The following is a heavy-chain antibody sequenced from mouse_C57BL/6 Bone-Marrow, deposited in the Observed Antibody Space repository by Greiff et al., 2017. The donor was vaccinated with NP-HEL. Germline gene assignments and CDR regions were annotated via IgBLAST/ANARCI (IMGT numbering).Heavy chain of an antibody. V-gene: IGHV7-1*01. CDR1: GFTFSDFY. CDR2: SRNKANDYTT. D-gene: IGHD2-2*01. CDR3: ARDDGYGYDY. Sequence: EVKVVESGGGLVQSGRSLRLSCAPSGFTFSDFYMEWVRQAPGKGLEWIAASRNKANDYTTEYSASVKGRFIVSRDTSQSILYLQMNALRAEDTAIYYCARDDGYGYDYWGQGTTLTVSS. J-gene: IGHJ2*01.